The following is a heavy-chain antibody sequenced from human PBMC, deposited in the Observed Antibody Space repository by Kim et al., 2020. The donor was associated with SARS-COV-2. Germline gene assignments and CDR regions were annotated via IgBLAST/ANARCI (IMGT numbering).Heavy chain of an antibody. J-gene: IGHJ4*02. Sequence: GSTYYNPSLKSRVTISVDTSKNQFSLKLSSVTAADTAVYYCARDFSGFDYWGQGTLVTVSS. CDR3: ARDFSGFDY. CDR2: GST. D-gene: IGHD2-15*01. V-gene: IGHV4-31*02.